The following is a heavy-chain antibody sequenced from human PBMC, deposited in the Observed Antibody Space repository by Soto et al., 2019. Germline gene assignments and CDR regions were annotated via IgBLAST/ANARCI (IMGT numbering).Heavy chain of an antibody. CDR3: ARERPYYYYGMDV. V-gene: IGHV4-59*01. Sequence: SETLSLTCTVSGGSISSYYWSWIRQPPGKGLEWIGYIYCSGSTNYNPSLKSRVTISVDTSKNQFSLKLSSVAAADTAVYYCARERPYYYYGMDVWGQGTTVTVSS. CDR1: GGSISSYY. CDR2: IYCSGST. J-gene: IGHJ6*02.